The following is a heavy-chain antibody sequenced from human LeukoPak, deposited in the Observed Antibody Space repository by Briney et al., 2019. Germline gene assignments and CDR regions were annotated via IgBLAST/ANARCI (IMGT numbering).Heavy chain of an antibody. CDR3: AISPSHRLLRGYYYYYMDV. D-gene: IGHD6-25*01. J-gene: IGHJ6*03. Sequence: SETLSLTCTVSGGSITNYYWSWIRQPPGKGLEWIGYIYYDGSTNYNPSLKSRVTTSLDTSKNQFSLKLSSVTAADTAVYYCAISPSHRLLRGYYYYYMDVWGKGTTVTVSS. V-gene: IGHV4-59*13. CDR2: IYYDGST. CDR1: GGSITNYY.